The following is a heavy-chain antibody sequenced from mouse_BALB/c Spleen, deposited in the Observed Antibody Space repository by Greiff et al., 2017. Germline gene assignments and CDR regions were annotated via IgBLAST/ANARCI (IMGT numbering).Heavy chain of an antibody. Sequence: DVKLVESGGGLVQPGGSMKLSCVASGFTFSNYWMNWVRQSPEKGLEWVAEIRLKSNNYATHYAESVKGRFTISRDDSKSSVYLQMNNLRAEDTGIYYCTRDGDYYGSSYWYFDVWGAGTTVTVSS. J-gene: IGHJ1*01. D-gene: IGHD1-1*01. CDR1: GFTFSNYW. V-gene: IGHV6-6*02. CDR2: IRLKSNNYAT. CDR3: TRDGDYYGSSYWYFDV.